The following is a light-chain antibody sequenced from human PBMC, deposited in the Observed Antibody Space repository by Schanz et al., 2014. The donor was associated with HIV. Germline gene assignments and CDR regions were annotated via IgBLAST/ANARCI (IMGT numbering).Light chain of an antibody. V-gene: IGLV1-51*01. Sequence: QSVLTQPPSVSAAPGQKVTISCSGSNSPRGNNYFSWYQEPPGTTPKHLIYDNNKRPSGIPDRFSGSKSGTLATLGITGLQTADEADYYCGTWDSGLSVYVFGTGTKLTVL. J-gene: IGLJ1*01. CDR1: NSPRGNNY. CDR3: GTWDSGLSVYV. CDR2: DNN.